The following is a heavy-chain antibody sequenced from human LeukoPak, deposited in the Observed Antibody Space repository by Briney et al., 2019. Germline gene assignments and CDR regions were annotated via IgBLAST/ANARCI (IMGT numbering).Heavy chain of an antibody. CDR3: AADRGLIAIAAAVEI. CDR2: MNPNSGNT. D-gene: IGHD6-13*01. CDR1: GYTFTSYD. V-gene: IGHV1-8*01. J-gene: IGHJ4*02. Sequence: ASVKVSSKASGYTFTSYDINWVRQATGQGLEWMGWMNPNSGNTGYAQKFQGRVTMIRNTSISTAYMELSSLRSEDTAVYYCAADRGLIAIAAAVEIWGQGTLVTVSS.